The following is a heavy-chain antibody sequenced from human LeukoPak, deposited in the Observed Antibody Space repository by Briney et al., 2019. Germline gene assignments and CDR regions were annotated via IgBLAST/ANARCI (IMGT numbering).Heavy chain of an antibody. Sequence: SETLPLTCAVYGGSFSGYYWSWIRQPPGKGLEWIGEINHSGSTNYNPSLKSRVTISVDTSKNQFSLKLSSVTAADTAVYYCASFPHILTGYRDDYWGQGTLVTVSS. D-gene: IGHD3-9*01. V-gene: IGHV4-34*01. CDR1: GGSFSGYY. CDR3: ASFPHILTGYRDDY. CDR2: INHSGST. J-gene: IGHJ4*02.